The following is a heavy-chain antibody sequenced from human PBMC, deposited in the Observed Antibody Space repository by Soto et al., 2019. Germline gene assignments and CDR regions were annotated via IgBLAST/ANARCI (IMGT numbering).Heavy chain of an antibody. V-gene: IGHV4-59*08. Sequence: SETLSLTCTVSGGSISSYYWSWIRQPPGKGLEWIGYIYYSGSTNYNPSLKSRVTISVDTSKNQFSLKLSSVTAADTAVYYCARLNTYYYGSGSHVFDYWGQGTLVTVSS. J-gene: IGHJ4*02. D-gene: IGHD3-10*01. CDR1: GGSISSYY. CDR3: ARLNTYYYGSGSHVFDY. CDR2: IYYSGST.